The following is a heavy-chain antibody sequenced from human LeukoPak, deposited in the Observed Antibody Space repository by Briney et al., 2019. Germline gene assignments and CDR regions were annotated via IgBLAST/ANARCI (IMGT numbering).Heavy chain of an antibody. D-gene: IGHD3-16*01. Sequence: SETLSLTCTVSGGSVSSGSYYWSWIRQPPGKGLEWIGCIYYSGSTNCNPSLKSRVTISVDTSKNQFSLKLSSVTAADTAVYYCARLLLRELRSPRNWYFDLWGRGTLVTVSS. V-gene: IGHV4-61*01. CDR3: ARLLLRELRSPRNWYFDL. CDR2: IYYSGST. J-gene: IGHJ2*01. CDR1: GGSVSSGSYY.